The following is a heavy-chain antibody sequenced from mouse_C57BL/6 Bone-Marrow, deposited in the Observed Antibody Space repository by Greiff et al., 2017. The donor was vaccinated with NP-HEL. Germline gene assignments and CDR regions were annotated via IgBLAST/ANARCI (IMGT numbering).Heavy chain of an antibody. D-gene: IGHD1-1*01. CDR1: GYTFTSYW. V-gene: IGHV1-64*01. Sequence: QVQLQQPGAELVKPGASVKLSCKASGYTFTSYWMHWVKQRPGQGLEWIGMIHPNSGSTNYNEKFKSKATLTVDKSSSTAYMQLSSLTSEDSAVYYCARLTTTVVYFDYWGQGTTLTVSS. CDR3: ARLTTTVVYFDY. J-gene: IGHJ2*01. CDR2: IHPNSGST.